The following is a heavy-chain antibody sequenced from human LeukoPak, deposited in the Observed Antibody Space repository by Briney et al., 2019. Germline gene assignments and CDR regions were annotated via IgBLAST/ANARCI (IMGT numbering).Heavy chain of an antibody. V-gene: IGHV4-4*09. D-gene: IGHD6-19*01. J-gene: IGHJ5*02. CDR2: IYTRGST. CDR3: ARHGLAGRGYNGFDP. CDR1: RGSISSYY. Sequence: PLETLSLTRTVSRGSISSYYWSWVRQPPRRGLEGIGYIYTRGSTNYNPPLKSRVPIAVDPSKNQFPLELSSVTAADTAVYYCARHGLAGRGYNGFDPWGQGTLVTVSS.